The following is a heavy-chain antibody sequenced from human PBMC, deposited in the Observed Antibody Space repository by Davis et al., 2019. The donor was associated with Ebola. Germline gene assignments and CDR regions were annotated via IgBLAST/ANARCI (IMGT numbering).Heavy chain of an antibody. CDR2: ITSDGSST. CDR1: GFTFSSNW. CDR3: ARYYDYSWGSYRFGMDV. V-gene: IGHV3-74*01. J-gene: IGHJ6*02. Sequence: HTGGSLRLSCAASGFTFSSNWMPWVRQAPGKGLVWVSRITSDGSSTSYADSVKGRFTISRDNAKNSLYLQMNSLRAEDTAVYYCARYYDYSWGSYRFGMDVWGQGTTVTVSS. D-gene: IGHD3-16*02.